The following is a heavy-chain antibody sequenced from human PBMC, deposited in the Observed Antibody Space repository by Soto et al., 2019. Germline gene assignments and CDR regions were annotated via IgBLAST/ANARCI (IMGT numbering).Heavy chain of an antibody. CDR2: LHTDGSST. CDR3: SRDPPYFSDSSGYYDY. D-gene: IGHD3-22*01. Sequence: GFLRLSCAASGFTFSSYWMHWVRQAQGMGLVSLSRLHTDGSSTSYAPSVKGRFTISRANPKNTLYLQMNRLRAEDTAVFYCSRDPPYFSDSSGYYDYWGQGTLVTVSS. CDR1: GFTFSSYW. V-gene: IGHV3-74*01. J-gene: IGHJ4*02.